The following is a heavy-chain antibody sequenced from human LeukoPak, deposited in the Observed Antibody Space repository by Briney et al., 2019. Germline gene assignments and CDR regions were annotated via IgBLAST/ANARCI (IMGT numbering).Heavy chain of an antibody. D-gene: IGHD3-10*01. J-gene: IGHJ6*02. CDR3: ARSLPPYGSGTTYYGMDV. V-gene: IGHV4-34*01. CDR1: GGSLSSYY. CDR2: INHSGST. Sequence: SETLSLTCTVSGGSLSSYYWSWIRQPPGKGLEWIGEINHSGSTNYNPSLKSRVTISVDTSKNQFSLKLSSVTAADTAVYYCARSLPPYGSGTTYYGMDVWGQGTTVTVSS.